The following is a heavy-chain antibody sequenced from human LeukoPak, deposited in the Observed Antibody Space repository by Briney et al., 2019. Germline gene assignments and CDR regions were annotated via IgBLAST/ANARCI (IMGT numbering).Heavy chain of an antibody. Sequence: GGSLRLSCAASGFTFSSYEMNWVRQAPGKGLEWVSYISSSGSTIYCADSVKGRFTISRDNAKNSLYLQMNSLRAEDTAVYYCASHRYYDILTGYYKGPNQFDYWGQGTLVTVSS. J-gene: IGHJ4*02. CDR1: GFTFSSYE. CDR2: ISSSGSTI. D-gene: IGHD3-9*01. V-gene: IGHV3-48*03. CDR3: ASHRYYDILTGYYKGPNQFDY.